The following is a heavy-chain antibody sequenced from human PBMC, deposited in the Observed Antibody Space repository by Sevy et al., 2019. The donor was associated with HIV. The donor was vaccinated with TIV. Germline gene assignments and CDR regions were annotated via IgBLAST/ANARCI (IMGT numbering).Heavy chain of an antibody. CDR2: ISGSGGST. CDR1: GFTFSSYA. Sequence: GGSLRLSCAASGFTFSSYAMSWVRQAPGKGLEWVSAISGSGGSTYYAYSVKGRFTISRDNSKNTLYLQMNSLRAEDTAVYYCAKVAVTNYYYYYGMDVWGQGTTVTVSS. J-gene: IGHJ6*02. D-gene: IGHD4-17*01. V-gene: IGHV3-23*01. CDR3: AKVAVTNYYYYYGMDV.